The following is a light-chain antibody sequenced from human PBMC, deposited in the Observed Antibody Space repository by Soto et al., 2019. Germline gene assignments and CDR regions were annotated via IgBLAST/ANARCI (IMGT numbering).Light chain of an antibody. V-gene: IGKV1-33*01. CDR3: QQHDGFPYI. Sequence: IPMTQSPLFLSASVGDRVTITCQASHDITNYLNWYQQKPGKAPKLLIYDASMLETGVPSRFSGGGSGTHFTLTISSLHLEDVAKYYCQQHDGFPYIFGPGTKLEIK. CDR2: DAS. J-gene: IGKJ2*01. CDR1: HDITNY.